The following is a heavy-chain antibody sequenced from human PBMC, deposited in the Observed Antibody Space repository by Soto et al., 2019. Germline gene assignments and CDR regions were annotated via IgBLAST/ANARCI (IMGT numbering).Heavy chain of an antibody. CDR3: ARGVGANYDFWSGYYNYYYYYMDV. CDR1: GGSISSGGYY. Sequence: SETLSLTCTVSGGSISSGGYYWSWIRQHPGKGLEWIGYIYYSGSTNYNPSLKSRVTISVDTSKNQFSLKLSSVTAADTAVYYCARGVGANYDFWSGYYNYYYYYMDVWGKGTTVTVSS. CDR2: IYYSGST. V-gene: IGHV4-61*08. D-gene: IGHD3-3*01. J-gene: IGHJ6*03.